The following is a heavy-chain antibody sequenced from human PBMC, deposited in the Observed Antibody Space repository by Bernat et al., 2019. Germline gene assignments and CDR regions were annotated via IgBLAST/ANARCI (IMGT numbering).Heavy chain of an antibody. V-gene: IGHV3-23*01. CDR2: ISGSGGSR. CDR3: AKGRGSYYYGSGSFKYSYYYGMDV. CDR1: GFTFSSYA. J-gene: IGHJ6*02. Sequence: EVQLLESGGGLVQPGGFLRLSCAASGFTFSSYAMSWVGQAPGKGLEWVSAISGSGGSRYYADCVKARFTIPRDNSRTKLYWDMTSLGVEDTAVNYCAKGRGSYYYGSGSFKYSYYYGMDVWGQGTTVTVSS. D-gene: IGHD3-10*01.